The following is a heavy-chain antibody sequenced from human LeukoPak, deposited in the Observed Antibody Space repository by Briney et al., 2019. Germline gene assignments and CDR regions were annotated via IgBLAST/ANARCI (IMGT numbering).Heavy chain of an antibody. CDR1: GGSISSSSYY. D-gene: IGHD5-18*01. Sequence: SETLSLTCTVSGGSISSSSYYWGWIRQPPGKGLEWIGSIYYSGSTNYNPSLKSRVTISVDTSKNQFSLKLSSVTAANTAVYYCARFRYRYGFFLGDYWGQGTLVTVSS. J-gene: IGHJ4*02. CDR2: IYYSGST. V-gene: IGHV4-39*07. CDR3: ARFRYRYGFFLGDY.